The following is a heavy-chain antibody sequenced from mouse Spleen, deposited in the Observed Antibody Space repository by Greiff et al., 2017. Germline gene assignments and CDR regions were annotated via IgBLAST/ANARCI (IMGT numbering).Heavy chain of an antibody. CDR2: ISGGGGNT. CDR3: ARQRWDGENWYLDV. CDR1: GFTFSSYT. J-gene: IGHJ1*03. V-gene: IGHV5-9*01. D-gene: IGHD4-1*01. Sequence: EVKLMESGGGLVKPGGSLKLSCAASGFTFSSYTMSWVRQAPEKGLEWVATISGGGGNTYYPDSVRGRFTIFRDHAKNTLYLQMSSLRSEDTAYYYGARQRWDGENWYLDVWGTGTTVTVSS.